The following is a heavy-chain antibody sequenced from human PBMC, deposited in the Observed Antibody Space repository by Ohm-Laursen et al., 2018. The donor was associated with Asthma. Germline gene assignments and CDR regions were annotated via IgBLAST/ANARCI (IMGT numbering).Heavy chain of an antibody. V-gene: IGHV3-33*01. CDR2: IWYDGSNK. CDR3: ARVGAWQLLLGASDY. J-gene: IGHJ4*02. Sequence: SLRLSCAASGFTFSSYGMHWVRQAPGRGLEWVALIWYDGSNKYYADSVRGRFTISRDNSKNTLYLLMNSLRAEDTAVYYCARVGAWQLLLGASDYWGQGTLVTVSS. D-gene: IGHD1-26*01. CDR1: GFTFSSYG.